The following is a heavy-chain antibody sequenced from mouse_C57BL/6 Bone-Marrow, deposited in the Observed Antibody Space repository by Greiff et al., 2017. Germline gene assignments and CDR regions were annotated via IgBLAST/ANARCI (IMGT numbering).Heavy chain of an antibody. J-gene: IGHJ4*01. CDR1: GYTFTSYG. CDR3: ARTVLPYY. V-gene: IGHV1-81*01. CDR2: NYPRSGNT. D-gene: IGHD5-1*01. Sequence: VQVVESGAELARPGASVKLSCKASGYTFTSYGISWVKQRTGQGLEWIGENYPRSGNTYYNEQFKGKATLTADKSSSTAYMELRSLTSEDSAVYFCARTVLPYYWGQGTSVTVSS.